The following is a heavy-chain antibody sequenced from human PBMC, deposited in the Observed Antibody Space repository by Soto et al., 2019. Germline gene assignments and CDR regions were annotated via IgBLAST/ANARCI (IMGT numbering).Heavy chain of an antibody. CDR1: GGSISSGNYY. V-gene: IGHV4-61*01. CDR2: IYYDGST. Sequence: QVQLQESGPGLVKPSQTLSLTCTVSGGSISSGNYYWSWIRQPPGKGLEWIGYIYYDGSTSYNPSLRSRVTISVDTSKNQFSLILSSVTSADTAVYYCARDQLSSGLYVWFDPWGQGTLVTVSS. J-gene: IGHJ5*02. CDR3: ARDQLSSGLYVWFDP. D-gene: IGHD6-25*01.